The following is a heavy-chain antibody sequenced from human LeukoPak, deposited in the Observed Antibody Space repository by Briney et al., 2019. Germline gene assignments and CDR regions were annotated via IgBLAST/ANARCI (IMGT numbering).Heavy chain of an antibody. V-gene: IGHV4-39*01. J-gene: IGHJ1*01. Sequence: SSETLSLXCSVSGDSVSRSDSYWDWIRQPPVKGLECIGTIYYSGRTYYSPSLKSRVTMSVDPSNNQFSLNLRSVTAADTAVYYCARRRYYDGSGYLEWGQGTLLSVSS. CDR1: GDSVSRSDSY. D-gene: IGHD3-22*01. CDR2: IYYSGRT. CDR3: ARRRYYDGSGYLE.